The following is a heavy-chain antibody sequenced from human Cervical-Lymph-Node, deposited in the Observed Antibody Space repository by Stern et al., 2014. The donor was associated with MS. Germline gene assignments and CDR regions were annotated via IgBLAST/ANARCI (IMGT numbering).Heavy chain of an antibody. J-gene: IGHJ4*02. D-gene: IGHD3-3*01. CDR2: ISFDGSNK. V-gene: IGHV3-30*04. CDR1: GFTFSTYV. CDR3: ARGGYDFWSGYTDY. Sequence: VQLVESGGGVVQPGRSLRLSCAASGFTFSTYVMHWVRQAPGKGLEWVAVISFDGSNKYYADSVKGRFTISRDNSKNTLYLQMNSLRAEDRAVYYCARGGYDFWSGYTDYWGQGTLVTVSS.